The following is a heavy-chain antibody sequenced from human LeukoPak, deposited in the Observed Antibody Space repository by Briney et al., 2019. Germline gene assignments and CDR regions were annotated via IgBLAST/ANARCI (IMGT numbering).Heavy chain of an antibody. CDR3: ARLGDSSGYYYKFDY. CDR1: GYSFTTYG. V-gene: IGHV7-4-1*02. D-gene: IGHD3-22*01. J-gene: IGHJ4*02. Sequence: VASVKVSCKASGYSFTTYGMNWVRQAPGQGLEWMGWINTKTGHLTYAQGFTGRFVFSLGTSVRTAYLQISSLKAEDTAVYYCARLGDSSGYYYKFDYWGQGTLVTVSS. CDR2: INTKTGHL.